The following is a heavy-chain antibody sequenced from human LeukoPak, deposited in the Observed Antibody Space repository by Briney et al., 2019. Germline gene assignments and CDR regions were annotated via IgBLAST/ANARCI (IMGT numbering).Heavy chain of an antibody. CDR2: MSGSDGGT. J-gene: IGHJ4*02. D-gene: IGHD5-24*01. Sequence: PGGSLRLSCAASGFTFSSYAMSWVRQAPGKGLEWVSGMSGSDGGTYYADSVKGRFTISRDNSKNTLYLQMNSLRAEDTAVYYCAKDRGGYNTYFFDYWGQGTLVTVSS. CDR1: GFTFSSYA. CDR3: AKDRGGYNTYFFDY. V-gene: IGHV3-23*01.